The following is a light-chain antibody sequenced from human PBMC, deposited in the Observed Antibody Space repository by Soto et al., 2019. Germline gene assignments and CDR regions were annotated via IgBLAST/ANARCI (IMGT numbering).Light chain of an antibody. CDR3: GSYTSSSTLV. CDR2: EVS. CDR1: SSDVGGYNY. J-gene: IGLJ2*01. V-gene: IGLV2-14*01. Sequence: QSALTQPASVSGSPGQSITISCTGTSSDVGGYNYVSWYQQHPGKAPKLMIYEVSNRPSGVSNRFSGSKSGNTASLTISGLQAEDEADYYCGSYTSSSTLVFGGVTKVTV.